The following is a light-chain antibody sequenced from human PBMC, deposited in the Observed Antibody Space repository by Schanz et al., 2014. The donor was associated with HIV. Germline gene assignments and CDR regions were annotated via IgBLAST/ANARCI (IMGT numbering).Light chain of an antibody. CDR1: ASNIGHNY. V-gene: IGLV1-51*01. CDR2: DNS. Sequence: QSVLTQPPSVSAAPGQRVTISCSGSASNIGHNYVSWFQQFPGTAPKLLIYDNSKRPSGIPDRFSGSKSGTSATLGITGLQTGDEADYYCGTWDSSLSVGVFGGGTRLTVL. CDR3: GTWDSSLSVGV. J-gene: IGLJ2*01.